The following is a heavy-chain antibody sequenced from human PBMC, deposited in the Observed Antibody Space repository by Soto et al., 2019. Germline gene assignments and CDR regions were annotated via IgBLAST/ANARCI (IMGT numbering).Heavy chain of an antibody. Sequence: QVQLVQSGAEVKKPGSSGKVSCTFSGGTFSSYAYSWVRQAPGQGLEWMGGIIPVFGTATSAQNFQGRLTLTADESTRTAYMELSSLSSEDTAVYYGAISHSVLCYFSYGMDVWGQGTTFPVSS. V-gene: IGHV1-69*01. CDR1: GGTFSSYA. J-gene: IGHJ6*02. D-gene: IGHD3-16*01. CDR2: IIPVFGTA. CDR3: AISHSVLCYFSYGMDV.